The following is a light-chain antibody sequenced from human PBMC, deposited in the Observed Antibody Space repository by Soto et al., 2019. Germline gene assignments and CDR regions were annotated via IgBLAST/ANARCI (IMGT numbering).Light chain of an antibody. V-gene: IGLV2-14*01. CDR3: CSYTSSSTYV. Sequence: QSALTQPASVSGSPGQSITISCTGTSSDVGGYNFVSWYQQHPGKVPKLLIYAVSTRPSGVSNRFSGSKSANTASLTISGLQAEDEADYYCCSYTSSSTYVFGTGTKLTVL. CDR1: SSDVGGYNF. CDR2: AVS. J-gene: IGLJ1*01.